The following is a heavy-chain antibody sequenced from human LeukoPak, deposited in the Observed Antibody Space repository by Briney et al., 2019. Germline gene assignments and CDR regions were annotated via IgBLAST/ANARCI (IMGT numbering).Heavy chain of an antibody. D-gene: IGHD6-13*01. CDR2: ISAYNGNT. CDR1: GYTFTSYG. Sequence: GASVKVSCKASGYTFTSYGISWVRQAPGQGLEWMGWISAYNGNTNYAQKFQGRVAITADKSTSTAYMELSSLRSEDTAVYYCARGAAAGTGNYWGQGTLVTVSS. J-gene: IGHJ4*02. CDR3: ARGAAAGTGNY. V-gene: IGHV1-18*01.